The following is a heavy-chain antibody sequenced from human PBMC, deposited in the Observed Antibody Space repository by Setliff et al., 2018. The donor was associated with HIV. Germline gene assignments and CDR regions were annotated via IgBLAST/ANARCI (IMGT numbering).Heavy chain of an antibody. CDR2: IYTGGTT. D-gene: IGHD4-17*01. Sequence: PSETLSLTCTVSGGSISSGSYYWTWIRQPAGKGLEWIGHIYTGGTTNHNPSLKSRVSISADMSKNHFSLNLSSVTAADTAVYYCCRSMTTVLEDAFDIWGQGAMVTVS. CDR1: GGSISSGSYY. J-gene: IGHJ3*02. V-gene: IGHV4-61*09. CDR3: CRSMTTVLEDAFDI.